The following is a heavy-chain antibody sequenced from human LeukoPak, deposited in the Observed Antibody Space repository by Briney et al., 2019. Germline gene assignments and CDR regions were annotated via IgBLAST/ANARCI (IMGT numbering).Heavy chain of an antibody. D-gene: IGHD3-9*01. CDR3: AKVRALAPYDIYYMDV. CDR1: GVSISSNNW. Sequence: SEALSLTCGVSGVSISSNNWWTWARQPPGKGPQWIGEIYHSGSTKYNPALKSRVTVSMDKSNNQFSLRLTSVTAADTAVYYCAKVRALAPYDIYYMDVWGKGTTVTVSS. V-gene: IGHV4-4*02. J-gene: IGHJ6*03. CDR2: IYHSGST.